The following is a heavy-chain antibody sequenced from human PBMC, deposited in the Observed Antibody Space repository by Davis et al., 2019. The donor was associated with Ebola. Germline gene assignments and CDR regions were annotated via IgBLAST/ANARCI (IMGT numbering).Heavy chain of an antibody. CDR3: ARSGWYYFDY. D-gene: IGHD6-19*01. J-gene: IGHJ4*02. CDR1: GFTFSSYS. Sequence: GGSLRLSCAASGFTFSSYSMNWVRQAPGKGLEWVSVIYSGGSTYYADSVKGRFTISRDNSKNTLYLQMNSLRAEDTAVYYCARSGWYYFDYWGQGTLVTVSS. V-gene: IGHV3-66*01. CDR2: IYSGGST.